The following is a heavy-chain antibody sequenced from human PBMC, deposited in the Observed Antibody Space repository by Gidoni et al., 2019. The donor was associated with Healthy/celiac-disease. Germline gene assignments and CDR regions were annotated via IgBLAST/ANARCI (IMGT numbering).Heavy chain of an antibody. CDR2: ISGSGGST. V-gene: IGHV3-23*04. CDR1: GSTFSSYA. J-gene: IGHJ4*02. D-gene: IGHD5-12*01. Sequence: EVQLVESGGGWVQPGGSLRLSCAASGSTFSSYAMSWVRQAPGKGLEWFSAISGSGGSTYYADSVKGRFTISRDNSKNTLYLQMNSLRAEDTAVDYCAKVWEMATMRGIMDYWGQGTLVTVSS. CDR3: AKVWEMATMRGIMDY.